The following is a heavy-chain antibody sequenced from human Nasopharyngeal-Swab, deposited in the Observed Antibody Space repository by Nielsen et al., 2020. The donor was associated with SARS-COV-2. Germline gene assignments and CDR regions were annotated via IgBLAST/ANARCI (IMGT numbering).Heavy chain of an antibody. CDR1: GFTFSNYD. V-gene: IGHV3-13*01. J-gene: IGHJ4*02. CDR3: ARGTSTSPGIDY. CDR2: INPAGVT. D-gene: IGHD1-1*01. Sequence: GGSLRRSCAASGFTFSNYDMHWVRQATGKGLEWLSGINPAGVTYSPDSVKGRFTISRENAKNSLYLQMNSLIAEDTAVYFCARGTSTSPGIDYWGQGILVTVSS.